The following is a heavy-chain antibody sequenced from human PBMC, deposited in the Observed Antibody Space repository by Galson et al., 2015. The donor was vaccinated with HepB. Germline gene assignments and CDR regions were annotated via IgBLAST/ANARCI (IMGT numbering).Heavy chain of an antibody. CDR2: IRYDGSNK. CDR1: GFTFSSYG. Sequence: SLRLSCAASGFTFSSYGMHWVRQAPGKGLEWVAFIRYDGSNKYYADSVKGRFTISRDNSKNTLYLQMNSLRAEDTAVYYCAKDFLPIVVVPAANWFDPWGQGTLVTVSS. J-gene: IGHJ5*02. CDR3: AKDFLPIVVVPAANWFDP. V-gene: IGHV3-30*02. D-gene: IGHD2-2*01.